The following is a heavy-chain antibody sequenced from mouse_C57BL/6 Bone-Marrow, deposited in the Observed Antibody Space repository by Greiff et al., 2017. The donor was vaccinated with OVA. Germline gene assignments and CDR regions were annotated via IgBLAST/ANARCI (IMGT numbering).Heavy chain of an antibody. J-gene: IGHJ4*01. CDR3: ATRAYYDYFYAMDY. CDR1: GYTFTSYW. CDR2: IDPSDSYT. V-gene: IGHV1-69*01. Sequence: VQLQQPGAELVKPGASVKLSCKASGYTFTSYWMHWVKQRPGQGLEWIGEIDPSDSYTNYNQKFKGKSTLTVDKSSSTAYMQLSSLTSEDSAVYYCATRAYYDYFYAMDYWGQGTSVTVSS. D-gene: IGHD2-4*01.